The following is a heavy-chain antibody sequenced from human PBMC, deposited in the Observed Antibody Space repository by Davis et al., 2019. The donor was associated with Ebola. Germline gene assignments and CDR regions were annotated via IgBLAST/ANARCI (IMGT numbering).Heavy chain of an antibody. V-gene: IGHV1-46*01. J-gene: IGHJ4*02. Sequence: ASVKVSCKASGYTFTSYYMHWVRQAPGQGLEWMGIINPSGGSTTYAQKFQGRVAMTRDTSTSTVYMELSSLRSEDTAVYYCARTGRGWECSDYWGQGTLVTVSS. CDR2: INPSGGST. CDR3: ARTGRGWECSDY. CDR1: GYTFTSYY. D-gene: IGHD1-26*01.